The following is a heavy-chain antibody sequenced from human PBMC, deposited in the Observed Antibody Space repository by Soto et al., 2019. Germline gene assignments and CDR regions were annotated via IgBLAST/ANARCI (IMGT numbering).Heavy chain of an antibody. CDR3: ARAHYVLDY. Sequence: SETLSLTCAVYGGSFSGYYWSWIRQPPGKGLEWIGEINHSGSTNYNPSLKSRVTISVDTSKNQFSLKLSSVTAADTAVYYCARAHYVLDYWGQGTLVTVSS. V-gene: IGHV4-34*01. D-gene: IGHD3-16*01. CDR2: INHSGST. CDR1: GGSFSGYY. J-gene: IGHJ4*02.